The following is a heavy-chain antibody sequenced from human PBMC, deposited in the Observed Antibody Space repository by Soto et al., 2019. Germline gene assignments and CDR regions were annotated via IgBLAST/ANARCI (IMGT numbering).Heavy chain of an antibody. D-gene: IGHD3-10*01. CDR3: ARVARGSRSRDAFDI. CDR2: INSDGSST. V-gene: IGHV3-74*01. J-gene: IGHJ3*02. Sequence: GGSLRLSCAASGFTFSSYWMHWVRQAPGKGLVWVSRINSDGSSTSYADSVKGRFTISRDNAKNTLYLQMNSLRAEDTAVDYCARVARGSRSRDAFDIWGQGTMVTVSS. CDR1: GFTFSSYW.